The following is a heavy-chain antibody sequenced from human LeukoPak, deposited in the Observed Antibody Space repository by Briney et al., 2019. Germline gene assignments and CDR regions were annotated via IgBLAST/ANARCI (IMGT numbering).Heavy chain of an antibody. V-gene: IGHV3-23*01. CDR2: ISGSGVST. Sequence: GGSLRLSCVASGFTLNNYAMSWVRQAPGKGLEWVSVISGSGVSTYYADSVKGRFTMSRDDSKNTLYLQMNSLRVEDTAVYSCVRVKCSGDGCFSYYFDFWGQGALVTVSS. CDR1: GFTLNNYA. J-gene: IGHJ4*02. CDR3: VRVKCSGDGCFSYYFDF. D-gene: IGHD2-15*01.